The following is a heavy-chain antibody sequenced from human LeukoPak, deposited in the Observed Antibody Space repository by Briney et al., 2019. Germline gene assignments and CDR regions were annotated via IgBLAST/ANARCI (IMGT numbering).Heavy chain of an antibody. D-gene: IGHD3-9*01. CDR1: GFTFDDYG. Sequence: PGGSLRLSCAASGFTFDDYGMSWVRQAPGKGLEWVSGINWNGGSTGYADSVKGRFTISRDNAKNTLYLQMNSLRAEDTAVYYCAKDSPVLRYFDWASTDAFDIWGQGTMVTVSS. CDR3: AKDSPVLRYFDWASTDAFDI. J-gene: IGHJ3*02. CDR2: INWNGGST. V-gene: IGHV3-20*04.